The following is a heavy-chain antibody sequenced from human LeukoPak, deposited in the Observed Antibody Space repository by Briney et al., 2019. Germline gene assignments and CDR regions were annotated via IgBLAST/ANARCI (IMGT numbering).Heavy chain of an antibody. CDR1: GFTVSSNY. J-gene: IGHJ4*02. CDR2: IYSGGNT. Sequence: HSGGSLRLSCAASGFTVSSNYMSWVRQAPGKGLEWVSVIYSGGNTYYADSVKGRFTISRDNSKNTLYLQMNSLRAEDTAVYYCAKDPEYYFDYWGQGTLVTVSS. V-gene: IGHV3-53*01. CDR3: AKDPEYYFDY.